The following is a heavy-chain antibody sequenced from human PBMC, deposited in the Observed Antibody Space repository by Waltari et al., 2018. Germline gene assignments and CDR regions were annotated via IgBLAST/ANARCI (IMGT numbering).Heavy chain of an antibody. CDR2: LDSVGGT. CDR3: AKDLGGADEYFDY. Sequence: EMQLLASGGGLVRPGGSLRLFCAACGFTFSSYALSWGRKAPGKGLEWVSVLDSVGGTYYADSVKGRFTISRDDSKNTLYLQMNSLRAEDTAVYYCAKDLGGADEYFDYWGQGTLLTVSS. J-gene: IGHJ4*02. CDR1: GFTFSSYA. V-gene: IGHV3-23*03. D-gene: IGHD3-16*01.